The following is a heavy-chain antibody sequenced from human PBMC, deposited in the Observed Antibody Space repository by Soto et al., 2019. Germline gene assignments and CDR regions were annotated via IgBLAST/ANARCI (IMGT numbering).Heavy chain of an antibody. D-gene: IGHD5-12*01. CDR2: ISAYNGNT. J-gene: IGHJ4*02. CDR3: ARGPNRSGYDSSRSRGWYRGDY. CDR1: GYTFTSYG. Sequence: QVQLVQSGAEVKKPGASVKVSCKASGYTFTSYGISWVRQAPGQGLEWMGWISAYNGNTNYAQKLQGRVTMTTDTSTSTAYMELRSLRSDDTAVYYCARGPNRSGYDSSRSRGWYRGDYWGQGTLVTVSS. V-gene: IGHV1-18*01.